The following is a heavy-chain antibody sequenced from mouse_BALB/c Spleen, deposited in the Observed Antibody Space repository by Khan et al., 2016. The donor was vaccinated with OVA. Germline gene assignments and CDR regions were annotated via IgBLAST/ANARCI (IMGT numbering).Heavy chain of an antibody. D-gene: IGHD2-3*01. CDR3: ANPSYDHREFEV. J-gene: IGHJ1*01. Sequence: VQLKQSGAELVKPGASVKLSCTASGFNIKDTYLHWVKQRPEQGLEWIGRIAPANGNTKYDPKFQGKATITADTSSNTSYLQLNSLTSEDTAVYYCANPSYDHREFEVWGAGTMVTVSS. CDR1: GFNIKDTY. CDR2: IAPANGNT. V-gene: IGHV14-3*02.